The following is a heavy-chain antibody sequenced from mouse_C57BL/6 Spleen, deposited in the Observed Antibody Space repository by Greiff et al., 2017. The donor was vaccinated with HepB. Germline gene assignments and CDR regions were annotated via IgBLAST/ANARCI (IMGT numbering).Heavy chain of an antibody. Sequence: QVQLQQSGAELVKPGASVKISCKASGYAFSSYWMNWVKQRPGKGLEWIGQIYPGDGVTNYNGKFKGKATLTADKSASTAYMRLRSLTSEDSAVYCWGRTVYGNDYAMDYWGQGTSVTVSS. D-gene: IGHD2-10*02. CDR2: IYPGDGVT. J-gene: IGHJ4*01. V-gene: IGHV1-80*01. CDR1: GYAFSSYW. CDR3: GRTVYGNDYAMDY.